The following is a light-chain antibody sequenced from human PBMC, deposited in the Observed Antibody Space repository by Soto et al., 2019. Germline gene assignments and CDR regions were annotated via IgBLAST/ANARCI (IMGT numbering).Light chain of an antibody. J-gene: IGLJ2*01. V-gene: IGLV1-44*01. CDR3: AAWDDSLNGVV. Sequence: QSVLTQPPSASGTPGQRVTISCSGSSSNIGSNTVNWYQQLPGTAPKLLMYSNSQRPSGVPDRFSGSKSGTSASLAISGRQSEDEAEDYCAAWDDSLNGVVFGGGTKLTVL. CDR2: SNS. CDR1: SSNIGSNT.